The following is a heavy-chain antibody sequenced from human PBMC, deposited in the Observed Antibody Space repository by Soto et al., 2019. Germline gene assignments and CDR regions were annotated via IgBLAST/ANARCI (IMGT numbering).Heavy chain of an antibody. V-gene: IGHV1-18*01. CDR3: ARGRYGDH. D-gene: IGHD1-1*01. J-gene: IGHJ4*02. Sequence: VHLVQSGAEVKKPGASVEVSCKASGYTFTSYGITWVRQAPGQGLEWMGWISAHNGNTDYAQKLQGRVIVTRDPSTSPAYMELRSLISDDTAVYYCARGRYGDHWGQGALVTVSS. CDR2: ISAHNGNT. CDR1: GYTFTSYG.